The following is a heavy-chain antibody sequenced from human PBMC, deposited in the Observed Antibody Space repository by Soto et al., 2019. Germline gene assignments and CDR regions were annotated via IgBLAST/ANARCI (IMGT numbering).Heavy chain of an antibody. Sequence: GGSLRLSCAASGFTFSSYAMSWVRQAPGKGLEWVSAISGSGGSTYYADSEKGLFTITRENSKNTLYLQMNSLRAEDTAVYYCAKDPHKPRRAAADAFDIWGQGTMVTVSS. CDR1: GFTFSSYA. V-gene: IGHV3-23*01. CDR2: ISGSGGST. J-gene: IGHJ3*02. D-gene: IGHD6-13*01. CDR3: AKDPHKPRRAAADAFDI.